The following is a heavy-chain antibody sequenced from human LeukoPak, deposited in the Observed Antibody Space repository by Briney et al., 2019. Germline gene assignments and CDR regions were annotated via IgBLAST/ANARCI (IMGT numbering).Heavy chain of an antibody. CDR3: ATRPPPTFDY. J-gene: IGHJ4*02. CDR2: ITSNGGST. Sequence: GGSLRFSCSASAFTFSNYAMHWVRQAPGKGLEYVSAITSNGGSTYYADSVKGRFTISRDNSKNTLYLQMSSLRVEDTALYYCATRPPPTFDYWGQGTLVTVSS. CDR1: AFTFSNYA. V-gene: IGHV3-64D*08.